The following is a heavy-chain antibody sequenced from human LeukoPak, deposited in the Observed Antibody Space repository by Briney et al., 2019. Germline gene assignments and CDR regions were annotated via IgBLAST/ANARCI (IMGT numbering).Heavy chain of an antibody. Sequence: GGSLRLSCAASGFTFSIYAMNWVRQAPGKGLEWASGISGSGGRTYYADSVKGRFTISRDNSKNTLYLQMNGLRAEDTAVYYCAKDLDGQPSWGQGTLVTVSS. CDR3: AKDLDGQPS. CDR1: GFTFSIYA. J-gene: IGHJ5*02. D-gene: IGHD5-24*01. V-gene: IGHV3-23*01. CDR2: ISGSGGRT.